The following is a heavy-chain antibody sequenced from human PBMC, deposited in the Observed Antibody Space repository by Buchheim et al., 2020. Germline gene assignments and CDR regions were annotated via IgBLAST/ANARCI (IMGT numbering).Heavy chain of an antibody. V-gene: IGHV3-23*01. D-gene: IGHD7-27*01. J-gene: IGHJ4*02. Sequence: EVQLLESGGGLARPGGSLRLSCAGSGFTSTSYGMSWVRQAPGRGLEWVAGISGSGFGTWYAESVKGRFTISRDHSENTVYLQMDSLRVEDTAIYFCAKDGGRTSWGISPLYYFDHWGQESL. CDR3: AKDGGRTSWGISPLYYFDH. CDR1: GFTSTSYG. CDR2: ISGSGFGT.